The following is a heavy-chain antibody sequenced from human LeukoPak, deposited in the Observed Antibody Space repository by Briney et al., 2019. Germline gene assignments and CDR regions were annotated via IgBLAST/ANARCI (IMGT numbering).Heavy chain of an antibody. CDR1: GGSFSGFY. D-gene: IGHD2-8*01. CDR2: IDHSGST. V-gene: IGHV4-34*01. J-gene: IGHJ3*02. Sequence: SETLSLTCAVYGGSFSGFYWNWIRQPPGKGLEWIGEIDHSGSTNYNPSLKSRVTISVDRANNQFSLKLSSVTAADTAVYYCARADDCTNGVCDAFDIWGQGTMVTVSS. CDR3: ARADDCTNGVCDAFDI.